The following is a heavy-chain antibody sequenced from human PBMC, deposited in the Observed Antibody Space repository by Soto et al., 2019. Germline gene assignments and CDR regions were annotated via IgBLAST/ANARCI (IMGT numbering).Heavy chain of an antibody. Sequence: QVQLQESGPGLVKPSETLSLTCTVSGGSISSYYWSWIRQPPGKGLEWIGYIYYSGSTNYNPSLKSRVTKSVDTTKNQFSLKLSSVNAADTAVYYCARVADGPMDVWGKGTTVTVSS. CDR3: ARVADGPMDV. V-gene: IGHV4-59*01. CDR1: GGSISSYY. CDR2: IYYSGST. J-gene: IGHJ6*03.